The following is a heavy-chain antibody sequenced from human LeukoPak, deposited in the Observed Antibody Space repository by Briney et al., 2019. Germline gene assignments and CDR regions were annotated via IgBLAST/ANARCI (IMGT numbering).Heavy chain of an antibody. D-gene: IGHD2-8*01. V-gene: IGHV4-30-2*01. Sequence: PSETLSLTCTVSGGSISSGGYYWSWIRQPPGKGLEWIGYIYHSGSTYYNPSLKSRVTISVDRSKNQFSLNLRSVTAADTAVYYCARFPGSMYGGRESDYWGQGTLVTVSS. CDR1: GGSISSGGYY. J-gene: IGHJ4*02. CDR2: IYHSGST. CDR3: ARFPGSMYGGRESDY.